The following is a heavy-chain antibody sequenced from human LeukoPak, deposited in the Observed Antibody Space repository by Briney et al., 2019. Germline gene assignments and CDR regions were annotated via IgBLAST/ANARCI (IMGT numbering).Heavy chain of an antibody. CDR1: GFTFSSYW. Sequence: PGGSLRLSCAASGFTFSSYWMHWVRQAPGKGLVWVSRINTDGSSTSYADSVKGRFTISRDNAKNTLYLQMNGLRAEDTAVYYCARASRYSSGVSGYWGQGTLVTVSS. D-gene: IGHD6-19*01. V-gene: IGHV3-74*01. CDR2: INTDGSST. CDR3: ARASRYSSGVSGY. J-gene: IGHJ4*02.